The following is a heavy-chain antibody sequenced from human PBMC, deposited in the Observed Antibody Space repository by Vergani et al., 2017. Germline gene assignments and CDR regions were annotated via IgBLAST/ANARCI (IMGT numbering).Heavy chain of an antibody. CDR2: IRSDESRR. CDR3: ARDLIENDTYGRSGY. CDR1: GFTFNSYG. D-gene: IGHD6-25*01. Sequence: QVQLVESGGGVVQPGGSLRLSCAASGFTFNSYGMHWVRQAPGKGLEWVASIRSDESRRYYGDSMEGPFTISRDNSKNTLYLQMKSLRPEDTAVYYCARDLIENDTYGRSGYWVPGTLVTVSS. J-gene: IGHJ1*01. V-gene: IGHV3-30*02.